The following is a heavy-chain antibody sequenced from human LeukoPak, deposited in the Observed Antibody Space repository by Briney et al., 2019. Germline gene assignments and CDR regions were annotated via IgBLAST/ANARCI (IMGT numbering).Heavy chain of an antibody. V-gene: IGHV4-34*01. CDR1: GGSFSGYY. CDR2: INHSGST. D-gene: IGHD2-2*01. Sequence: PSETLSLTCAVYGGSFSGYYWSWIRQPPGKGLEWIGEINHSGSTNYNPSLKSRVTISVDTSKNQFSLKLSSVTAAGTAVYYCARVPRTSCFDYWGQGTLVTVSS. J-gene: IGHJ4*02. CDR3: ARVPRTSCFDY.